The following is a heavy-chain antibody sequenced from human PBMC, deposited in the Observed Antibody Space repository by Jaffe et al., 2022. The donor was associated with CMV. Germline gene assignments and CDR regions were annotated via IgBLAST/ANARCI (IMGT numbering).Heavy chain of an antibody. J-gene: IGHJ4*02. CDR3: ARGEGAYGSGSHYRGDFGF. Sequence: VQLVESGGGLVQPGGSLRLSCAASGFMFDYYWMSWVRQAPGKGLEWVANIKQGGNEAYYVDSVRGRFSISRDDAKNSLYLQMNSLTVHDTAVYYCARGEGAYGSGSHYRGDFGFWGQGTLVTVSS. V-gene: IGHV3-7*03. D-gene: IGHD3-10*01. CDR1: GFMFDYYW. CDR2: IKQGGNEA.